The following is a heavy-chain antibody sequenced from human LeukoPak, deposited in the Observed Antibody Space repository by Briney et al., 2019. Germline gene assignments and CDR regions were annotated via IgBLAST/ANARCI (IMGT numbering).Heavy chain of an antibody. Sequence: GGSLRLSCAASRFTFSSYGMTWVRQAPGKGLEWVSAISGSGGSTYYADSVKGRFTISRDNSKNTLYLQMNSLRAEDTAVYYCAKIRSPFSVIGYGMDVWGQGTTVTVSS. CDR1: RFTFSSYG. CDR2: ISGSGGST. D-gene: IGHD3-16*02. CDR3: AKIRSPFSVIGYGMDV. V-gene: IGHV3-23*01. J-gene: IGHJ6*02.